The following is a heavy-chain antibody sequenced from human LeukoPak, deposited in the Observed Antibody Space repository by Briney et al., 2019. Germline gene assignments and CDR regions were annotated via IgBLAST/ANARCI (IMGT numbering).Heavy chain of an antibody. J-gene: IGHJ3*02. Sequence: SETLSLTCAVHGGSFSGYYWSWIRQPPGKGLEWIGEINHSGSTNYNPSLKSRVTISVDTFKNQFSLKLSSVTAADTAVYYCARRPTVTTYSGAFDIWGQGTMVTVSS. V-gene: IGHV4-34*01. D-gene: IGHD4-17*01. CDR3: ARRPTVTTYSGAFDI. CDR1: GGSFSGYY. CDR2: INHSGST.